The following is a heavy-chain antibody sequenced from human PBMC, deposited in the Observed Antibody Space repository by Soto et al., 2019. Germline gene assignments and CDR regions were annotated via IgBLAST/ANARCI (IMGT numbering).Heavy chain of an antibody. Sequence: PGESLKISCQGSGYNFNMYWIGWVRQMPGKGLEWMGIINPDDSETRYSPSFLGQVTISADKSISTAYLQWSSLEASDTAMYYCAKQEPPRYCSSPTCFAPFDYWGQGXLVTVSS. CDR2: INPDDSET. CDR1: GYNFNMYW. D-gene: IGHD2-15*01. CDR3: AKQEPPRYCSSPTCFAPFDY. V-gene: IGHV5-51*01. J-gene: IGHJ4*02.